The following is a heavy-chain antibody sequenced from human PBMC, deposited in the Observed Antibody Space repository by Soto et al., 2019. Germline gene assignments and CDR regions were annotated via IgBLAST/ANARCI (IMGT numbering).Heavy chain of an antibody. V-gene: IGHV1-46*01. D-gene: IGHD4-17*01. CDR3: ARGAYGDYYY. CDR1: GYIFTSYY. CDR2: INPFDGSR. Sequence: ASVKVSCKASGYIFTSYYIHWVRQAPGQGLEWMGWINPFDGSRMFAQSFQGRVTMTRDTSTSTAFMELRSLRSDDTAVYYCARGAYGDYYYWGQGTLVTVSS. J-gene: IGHJ4*02.